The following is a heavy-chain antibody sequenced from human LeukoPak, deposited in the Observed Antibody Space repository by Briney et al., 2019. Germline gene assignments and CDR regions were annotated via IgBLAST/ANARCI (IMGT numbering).Heavy chain of an antibody. Sequence: GASVKVSCKASGGTFSSYAISWVRQAPGQGLEWMGRIIPIFGIANYAQKFQGRVTITADKSTSTAYMELSSLRSEDTAVYYCARWDGDYRRLDSWGQGTLVTVSS. CDR2: IIPIFGIA. V-gene: IGHV1-69*04. J-gene: IGHJ4*02. CDR1: GGTFSSYA. D-gene: IGHD4-17*01. CDR3: ARWDGDYRRLDS.